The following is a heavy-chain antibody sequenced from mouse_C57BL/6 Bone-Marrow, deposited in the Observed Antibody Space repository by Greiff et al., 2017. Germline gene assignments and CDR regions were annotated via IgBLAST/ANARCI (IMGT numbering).Heavy chain of an antibody. CDR2: IYPGDGDT. D-gene: IGHD1-1*01. CDR1: GYAFSSYW. V-gene: IGHV1-80*01. CDR3: ARSDYGSSSAWFAY. J-gene: IGHJ3*01. Sequence: VKLQESGAELVKPGASVKISCKASGYAFSSYWMNWVKQRPGKGLEWIGQIYPGDGDTNYNGKFKGKATLTADKSSSTAYLQLSSLTSEEAAVYFCARSDYGSSSAWFAYWGKGTLVTVSA.